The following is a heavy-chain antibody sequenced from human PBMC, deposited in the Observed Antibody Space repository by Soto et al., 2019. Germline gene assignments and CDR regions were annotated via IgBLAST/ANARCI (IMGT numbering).Heavy chain of an antibody. D-gene: IGHD2-8*01. CDR2: INPSGGST. J-gene: IGHJ4*02. Sequence: ASVKVSCKASGYTFTSYYMHWVRQAPGQGLEWMGIINPSGGSTSYAQKFQGRVTMTRDTSTSTVYMELSSLRSEDTAVYYCAREQQSVVLMVYGLDYWGQGTLVTVSS. CDR1: GYTFTSYY. CDR3: AREQQSVVLMVYGLDY. V-gene: IGHV1-46*01.